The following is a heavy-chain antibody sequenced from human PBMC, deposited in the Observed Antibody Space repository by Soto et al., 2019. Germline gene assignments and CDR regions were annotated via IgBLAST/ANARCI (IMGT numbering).Heavy chain of an antibody. CDR2: IYYSGST. CDR3: ARGYCTATICDPWFDP. D-gene: IGHD2-8*02. CDR1: GGSISSSSYY. J-gene: IGHJ5*02. Sequence: SETLSLTCTVSGGSISSSSYYWGWIRQPPGKGLEWIGSIYYSGSTYYNPSLKSRVTISVDTSKNQFSLKLSSVTAADTAVYYCARGYCTATICDPWFDPWGQGTLVTVSS. V-gene: IGHV4-39*01.